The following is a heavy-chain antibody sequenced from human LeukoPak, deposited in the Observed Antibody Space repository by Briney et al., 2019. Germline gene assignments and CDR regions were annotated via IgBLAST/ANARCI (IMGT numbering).Heavy chain of an antibody. CDR1: GGSISSSNW. V-gene: IGHV4-4*02. D-gene: IGHD6-19*01. Sequence: SETLSLTCAVSGGSISSSNWWSWVRQPPGKGLEWIGEIYHSGSTNYNPSLKSRVTISVDKSKNQFSLKLSSVTAADTAVYYCARDSSGWERAFDYWGQGTLVTVSS. CDR3: ARDSSGWERAFDY. J-gene: IGHJ4*02. CDR2: IYHSGST.